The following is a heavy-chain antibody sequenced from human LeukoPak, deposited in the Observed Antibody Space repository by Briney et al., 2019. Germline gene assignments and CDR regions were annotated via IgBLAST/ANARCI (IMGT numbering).Heavy chain of an antibody. D-gene: IGHD3-22*01. CDR1: GFTFSSSG. CDR3: VKLPYSDTSAYYVDY. CDR2: ISSNGGST. V-gene: IGHV3-64D*06. J-gene: IGHJ4*02. Sequence: GRSLRLSCAASGFTFSSSGMHWVRQAPGKGLEYVSAISSNGGSTYYAGSVKGRFTISRDNSKNTLSLQMSSLRPEDTAVYYCVKLPYSDTSAYYVDYWGQGTLVTVSS.